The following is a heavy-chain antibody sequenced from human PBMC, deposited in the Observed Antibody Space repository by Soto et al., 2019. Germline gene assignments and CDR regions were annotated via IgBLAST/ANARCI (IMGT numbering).Heavy chain of an antibody. CDR2: ISGSDDST. V-gene: IGHV3-23*01. J-gene: IGHJ4*02. D-gene: IGHD2-21*02. CDR1: GFTFSSYA. CDR3: AKRVVTDY. Sequence: EVQLLESGGGLEQHGGSLRLSCVASGFTFSSYAMSWVRQAPGKGLEWVSAISGSDDSTYYADSVKGRFTISRDNSKNTLYLQMYSLRAEDTAVYYCAKRVVTDYLGQGTLVTVSS.